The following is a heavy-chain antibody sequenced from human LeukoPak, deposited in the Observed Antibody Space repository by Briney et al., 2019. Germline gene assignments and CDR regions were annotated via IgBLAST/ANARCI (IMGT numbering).Heavy chain of an antibody. CDR3: GSAMWGSQCTCPDY. J-gene: IGHJ4*02. V-gene: IGHV3-15*01. D-gene: IGHD3-16*01. CDR1: GFTFSNVW. CDR2: IRKATEGGAT. Sequence: PGGSLRLSCAASGFTFSNVWMGWFRQAPGKGLGWVGRIRKATEGGATDYAAPVQGRFTISRDDLSNTLYLQMNSLKTEDTAVYFCGSAMWGSQCTCPDYWGQGTLVTVSS.